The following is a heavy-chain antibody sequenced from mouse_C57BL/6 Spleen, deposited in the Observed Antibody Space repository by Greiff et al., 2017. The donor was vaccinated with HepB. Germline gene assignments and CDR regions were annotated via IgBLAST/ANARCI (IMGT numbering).Heavy chain of an antibody. J-gene: IGHJ2*01. Sequence: QVQLQQSGAELVRPGTSVKVSCKASGYAFTNYLIEWVKQRPGQGLEWIGVINPGSGGTNYNEKFKGKATLTADKSSSTAYMQLSSLTSEDSAVYFCAGSGDYLDYWGQGTTLTVSS. V-gene: IGHV1-54*01. D-gene: IGHD4-1*01. CDR3: AGSGDYLDY. CDR1: GYAFTNYL. CDR2: INPGSGGT.